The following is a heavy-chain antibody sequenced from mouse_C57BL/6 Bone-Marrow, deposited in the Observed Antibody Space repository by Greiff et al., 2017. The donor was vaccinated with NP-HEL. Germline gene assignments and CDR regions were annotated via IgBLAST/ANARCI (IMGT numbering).Heavy chain of an antibody. J-gene: IGHJ4*01. CDR1: GFTFSSYG. V-gene: IGHV5-6*01. CDR3: ARRGTGITTVVSRMDY. D-gene: IGHD1-1*01. Sequence: EVHLVESGGDLVKPGGSLKLSCAASGFTFSSYGMSWVRQTPDKRLEWVATISSGGSYTYYPDSVKGRFPISSDTATHTLYLQMSSLKSEDTAMYYCARRGTGITTVVSRMDYWGQGTSVTVSS. CDR2: ISSGGSYT.